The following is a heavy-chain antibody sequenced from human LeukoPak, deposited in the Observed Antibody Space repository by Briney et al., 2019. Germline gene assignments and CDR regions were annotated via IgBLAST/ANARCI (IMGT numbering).Heavy chain of an antibody. CDR2: IDWDGDK. CDR1: GFSLSTSGMC. J-gene: IGHJ4*02. CDR3: ARKGSAWNYFDY. D-gene: IGHD6-19*01. Sequence: SGPALVKPTQTLTLTCTFSGFSLSTSGMCVSWIRQPPGKALEWLARIDWDGDKWYRTSLKTRLTISKDTSKNQVVLTMTNMDPVDTATYYCARKGSAWNYFDYWGQGALVTVSS. V-gene: IGHV2-70*11.